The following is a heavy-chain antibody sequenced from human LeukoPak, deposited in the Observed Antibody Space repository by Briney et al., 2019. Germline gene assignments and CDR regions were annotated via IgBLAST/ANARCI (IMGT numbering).Heavy chain of an antibody. J-gene: IGHJ3*02. CDR3: ARDRRRQWLVRTAFDI. D-gene: IGHD6-19*01. CDR2: INHSGST. CDR1: GGSFSGYY. V-gene: IGHV4-34*01. Sequence: SETLSHTCAVYGGSFSGYYWSWIRQPPGKGLEWIGEINHSGSTNYNPSLKSRVTISVDTSKNQFSLKLSSVTAADTAVYYCARDRRRQWLVRTAFDIWGQGTMVTVSS.